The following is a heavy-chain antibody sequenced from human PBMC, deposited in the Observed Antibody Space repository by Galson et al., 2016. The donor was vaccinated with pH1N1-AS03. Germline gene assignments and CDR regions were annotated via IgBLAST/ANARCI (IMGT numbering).Heavy chain of an antibody. J-gene: IGHJ4*02. V-gene: IGHV3-74*01. CDR1: GITFSTYW. D-gene: IGHD1-26*01. Sequence: SLRLSCAASGITFSTYWMSWVRQAPGKGLVWVSRINSDGRSTSYADSVKGRFTISRDNAKNTLYLQMNSLRAEDTAVYYCARWIGGVGATKYYFDYWGQGTLVTVSS. CDR2: INSDGRST. CDR3: ARWIGGVGATKYYFDY.